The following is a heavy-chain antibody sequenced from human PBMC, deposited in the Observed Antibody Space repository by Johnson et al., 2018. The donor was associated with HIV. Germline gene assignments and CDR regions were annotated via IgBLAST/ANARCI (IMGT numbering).Heavy chain of an antibody. CDR3: VGGWDAFDI. CDR2: ISDDGGKK. J-gene: IGHJ3*02. CDR1: GFTFSSYA. V-gene: IGHV3-30*03. Sequence: QVQLVESGGGVVQPGRSLRLSCAASGFTFSSYAMDWVRQAPGKGLEWVAGISDDGGKKYHGDSVKGRFTISRDNSKNTLYLQMNSLRAEDTAVYYCVGGWDAFDIWGQGTMVTVSS. D-gene: IGHD3-16*01.